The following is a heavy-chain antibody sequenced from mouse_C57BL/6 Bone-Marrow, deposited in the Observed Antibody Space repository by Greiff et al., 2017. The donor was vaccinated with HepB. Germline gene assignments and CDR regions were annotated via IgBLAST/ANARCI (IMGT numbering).Heavy chain of an antibody. CDR1: GFTFSDYG. Sequence: DVQLVESGGGLVKPGGSLKLSCAASGFTFSDYGMHWVRQAPEQGLEWVAYISSGSSTIYYADTVKGRFTISRDNAKNTLFLQMTSLRSEDTAMYYCARGPYGSSYWYFDVWGTGTTVTVSS. D-gene: IGHD1-1*01. V-gene: IGHV5-17*01. CDR2: ISSGSSTI. J-gene: IGHJ1*03. CDR3: ARGPYGSSYWYFDV.